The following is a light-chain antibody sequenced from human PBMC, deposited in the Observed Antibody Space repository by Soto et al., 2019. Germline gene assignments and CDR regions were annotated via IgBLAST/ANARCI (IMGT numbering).Light chain of an antibody. J-gene: IGKJ1*01. CDR2: KAS. CDR3: QQYNNYWT. V-gene: IGKV1-5*03. Sequence: DIQMTQSPSTLSASVGDRVTITCRAIQSISSWLAWYQQKPGKAPNLLIYKASSLESGVPSRFSGSGSGTEFTLTISSLQPDDFATYYCQQYNNYWTFGQGTKVEIK. CDR1: QSISSW.